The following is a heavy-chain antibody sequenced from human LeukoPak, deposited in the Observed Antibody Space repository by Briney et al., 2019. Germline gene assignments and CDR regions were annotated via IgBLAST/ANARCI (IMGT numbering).Heavy chain of an antibody. CDR3: ARRAGAYSHPYDY. CDR1: GFTFSSYA. Sequence: GGSLRLSCAVSGFTFSSYAMSWVRQAPGKGLEWVSTISNSDGTTYYADSVKGRFTISRDDSENTLSLQMNSLRAEDTAVYYCARRAGAYSHPYDYWGQGTLVTVSS. CDR2: ISNSDGTT. J-gene: IGHJ4*02. V-gene: IGHV3-23*01. D-gene: IGHD4/OR15-4a*01.